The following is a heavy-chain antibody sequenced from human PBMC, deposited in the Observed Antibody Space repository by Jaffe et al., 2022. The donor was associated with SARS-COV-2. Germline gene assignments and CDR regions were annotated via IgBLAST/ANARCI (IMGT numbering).Heavy chain of an antibody. J-gene: IGHJ6*02. CDR1: GGSISSSSYY. Sequence: QLQLQESGPGLVKPSETLSLTCTVSGGSISSSSYYWGWIRQPPGKGLEWIGSIYYSGSTYYNPSLKSRVTISVDTSKNQFSLKLSSVTAADTAVYYCARRWGSYSGGGMDVWGQGTTVTVSS. CDR2: IYYSGST. V-gene: IGHV4-39*01. CDR3: ARRWGSYSGGGMDV. D-gene: IGHD3-16*01.